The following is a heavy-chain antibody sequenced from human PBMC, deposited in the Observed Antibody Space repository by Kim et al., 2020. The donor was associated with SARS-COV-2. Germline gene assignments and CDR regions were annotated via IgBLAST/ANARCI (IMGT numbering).Heavy chain of an antibody. CDR3: AKTGSYRYDN. V-gene: IGHV3-74*01. Sequence: SKNYADSVKGRVTISRDNTKNILYLQMNSLRAEDSAVYYGAKTGSYRYDNWGQGTLVTVSS. D-gene: IGHD3-10*01. CDR2: SK. J-gene: IGHJ4*02.